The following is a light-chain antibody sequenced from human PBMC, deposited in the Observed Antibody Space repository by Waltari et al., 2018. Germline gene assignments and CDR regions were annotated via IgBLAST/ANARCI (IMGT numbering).Light chain of an antibody. J-gene: IGLJ2*01. CDR1: SSDFGTYNI. Sequence: QSALTQPASVSGSPGQSITISCTGSSSDFGTYNIVSWYQQYPGKAPKVMIYEGSKRPSGVSSRCSASKSGNTASLTISVLQAEDEADYYCCSYALRSVVFGGGTKVTVL. CDR2: EGS. CDR3: CSYALRSVV. V-gene: IGLV2-23*01.